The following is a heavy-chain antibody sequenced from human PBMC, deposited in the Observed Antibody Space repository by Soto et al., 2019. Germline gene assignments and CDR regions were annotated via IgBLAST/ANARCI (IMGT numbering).Heavy chain of an antibody. V-gene: IGHV3-74*01. D-gene: IGHD1-26*01. CDR2: INGDGSST. CDR1: GFTFSSYW. J-gene: IGHJ4*02. CDR3: LVSGNYRFDY. Sequence: QPGGSLRLSCAASGFTFSSYWMHWVRQAPGKGLVWVSRINGDGSSTSYADSVKGRFTISRDNAKNTLHLQMNSLRAEDTAVYFCLVSGNYRFDYWGQGTLVTVSS.